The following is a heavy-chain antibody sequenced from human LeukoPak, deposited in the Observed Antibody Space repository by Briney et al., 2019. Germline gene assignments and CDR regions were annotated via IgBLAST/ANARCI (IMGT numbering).Heavy chain of an antibody. V-gene: IGHV1-18*01. D-gene: IGHD2-15*01. CDR3: ARGPGYCSGGSCLWFDP. CDR1: GYTFTSYG. J-gene: IGHJ5*02. Sequence: ASVTVSCKASGYTFTSYGISWVRQAPGQGLEWMGWISAYNGNTNYAQKLQGRVTMTTDTSTSTAYMELRSLRSDDTAVYCCARGPGYCSGGSCLWFDPWGQGTLVTVSS. CDR2: ISAYNGNT.